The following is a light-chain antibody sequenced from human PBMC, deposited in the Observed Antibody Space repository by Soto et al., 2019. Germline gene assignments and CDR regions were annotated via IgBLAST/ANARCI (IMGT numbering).Light chain of an antibody. J-gene: IGLJ3*02. CDR1: SSNIGNNY. V-gene: IGLV1-51*02. CDR2: ENN. Sequence: QSVLPQPPSVSAAPGQTVTISCSGSSSNIGNNYVSWYQQLPGTAPKLLIYENNKRPSGIPDRFSGSKSGTSATLGITGLQTGDEADYYCGTWDSSLSSRVFGGGTKLTVL. CDR3: GTWDSSLSSRV.